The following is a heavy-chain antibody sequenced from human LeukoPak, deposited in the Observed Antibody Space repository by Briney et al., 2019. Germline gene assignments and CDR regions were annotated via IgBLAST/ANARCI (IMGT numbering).Heavy chain of an antibody. CDR3: ATIVVVITDTRPDY. D-gene: IGHD3-22*01. V-gene: IGHV3-30*02. Sequence: PGGSLRLSCAASGFTFSSYGMHWVRQAPGKGLEWVAFIRYDGSNKYYADSVKGRFTISRDNSKNTLYLQMNSLRAEDTAVYYCATIVVVITDTRPDYWGQGTLVTVSS. CDR1: GFTFSSYG. J-gene: IGHJ4*02. CDR2: IRYDGSNK.